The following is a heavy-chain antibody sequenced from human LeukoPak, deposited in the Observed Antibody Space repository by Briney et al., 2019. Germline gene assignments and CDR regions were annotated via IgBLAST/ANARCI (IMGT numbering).Heavy chain of an antibody. CDR1: GGSISSYY. CDR3: ARGNRQIYRGSYWTEFDY. CDR2: IYYSRSD. D-gene: IGHD1-26*01. V-gene: IGHV4-59*01. Sequence: PSEARSLTCTVSGGSISSYYWSWIRQPPGKGLEWVGYIYYSRSDNYNPPLTSRVTISVDTTKKQFSLKLSSVTAADTAVYYCARGNRQIYRGSYWTEFDYWGQGALVTVS. J-gene: IGHJ4*02.